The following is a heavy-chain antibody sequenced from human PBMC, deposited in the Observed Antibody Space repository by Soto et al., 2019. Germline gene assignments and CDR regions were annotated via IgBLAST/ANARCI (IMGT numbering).Heavy chain of an antibody. CDR1: GFTFTSYW. CDR3: ARLRFILTERDFDS. J-gene: IGHJ4*02. Sequence: EVQLVESGGGLVQPGGSLRLSCKASGFTFTSYWMNWVRQAPGKGLEWVANIKQDGTSKYYADSVKGRFTVSRDNAKSSVHLQMDSLRDDDTAVYRCARLRFILTERDFDSWGQGTLVTVSS. CDR2: IKQDGTSK. D-gene: IGHD3-16*01. V-gene: IGHV3-7*05.